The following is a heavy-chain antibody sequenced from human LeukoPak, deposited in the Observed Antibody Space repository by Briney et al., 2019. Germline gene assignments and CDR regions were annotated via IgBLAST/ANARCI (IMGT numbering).Heavy chain of an antibody. D-gene: IGHD3-22*01. Sequence: GASVKVSCKASGYTFTVYYMHWVRQAPGQGLEWMGWINPNSGGTNYAQKFQGRVTMTRDTSISTAYMELSRLRSDDTAVYYCARDFTWASYYDSSGYQPFDYWGQGTLVTVSS. J-gene: IGHJ4*02. CDR3: ARDFTWASYYDSSGYQPFDY. CDR2: INPNSGGT. CDR1: GYTFTVYY. V-gene: IGHV1-2*02.